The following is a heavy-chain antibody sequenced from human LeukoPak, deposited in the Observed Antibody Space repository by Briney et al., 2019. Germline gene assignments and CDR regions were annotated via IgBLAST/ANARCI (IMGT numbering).Heavy chain of an antibody. CDR1: GGSISSSNW. CDR2: IYHSGST. J-gene: IGHJ6*04. V-gene: IGHV4-4*02. CDR3: ARLRKDGPSPYYYYGMDV. D-gene: IGHD4-17*01. Sequence: SETLSLTCAVSGGSISSSNWWSWVRQPPGKGLEWIGEIYHSGSTNYNPSLKSRVTISVDKSKNQFSLKLSSVTAADTVVYYCARLRKDGPSPYYYYGMDVWGKGTTVTVSS.